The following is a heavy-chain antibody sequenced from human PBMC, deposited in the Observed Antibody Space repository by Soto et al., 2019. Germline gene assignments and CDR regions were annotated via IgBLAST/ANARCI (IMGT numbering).Heavy chain of an antibody. V-gene: IGHV1-46*03. CDR1: GYTFTTYY. CDR2: INPSGGST. Sequence: QVQLVQSGAEVKKPGASVKVSCKASGYTFTTYYMHWVRQAPGQGLEWMGIINPSGGSTSYAQNFQGRVTMTRDTSTSTVYMELSSLRSEDTAVYYCGRGPCCGYRSPVDHWGQGTLVTVAS. CDR3: GRGPCCGYRSPVDH. J-gene: IGHJ4*02. D-gene: IGHD5-18*01.